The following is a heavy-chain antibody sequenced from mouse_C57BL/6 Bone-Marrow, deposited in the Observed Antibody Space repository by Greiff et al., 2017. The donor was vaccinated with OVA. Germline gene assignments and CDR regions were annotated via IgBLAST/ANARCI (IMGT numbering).Heavy chain of an antibody. CDR1: GSTFTDYE. J-gene: IGHJ3*01. V-gene: IGHV1-15*01. CDR2: IAPETGGT. CDR3: TSGGTWEFAY. D-gene: IGHD4-1*01. Sequence: VRLRRSGAGLVGPGPSLTLSSKASGSTFTDYEMPWLKRTPLHGLEWIGAIAPETGGTAYNQKFKGKAILTADKSSSTAYMELRSLTSEDSAVYYCTSGGTWEFAYWGQGTLVTVSA.